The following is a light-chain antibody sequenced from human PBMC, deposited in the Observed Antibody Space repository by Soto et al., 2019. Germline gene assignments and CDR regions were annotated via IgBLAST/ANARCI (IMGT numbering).Light chain of an antibody. Sequence: QSVLTQPASVSGSPGQSITISCTGTSSDVGGYNSVSWYQQHPGKAPKLMIYNVNNRPSGISNRFSGSKSGNTASLTISGLQAEDEADYSCSSYTSTSTYVFGTGTKVTVL. J-gene: IGLJ1*01. CDR3: SSYTSTSTYV. V-gene: IGLV2-14*03. CDR2: NVN. CDR1: SSDVGGYNS.